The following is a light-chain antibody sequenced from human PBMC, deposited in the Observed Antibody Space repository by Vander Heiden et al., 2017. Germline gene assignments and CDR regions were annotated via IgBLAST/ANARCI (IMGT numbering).Light chain of an antibody. CDR3: QQSYSTPPWT. CDR1: QSISNH. V-gene: IGKV1-39*01. Sequence: DIQMTQSPSSLSASVGDRVTITCRARQSISNHLHRYQQKPGKAPKHLIYAASSLQSGVPSRFSGSGSGTDFTLTISSLQPEDFATYYCQQSYSTPPWTFGQGTKVEIK. J-gene: IGKJ1*01. CDR2: AAS.